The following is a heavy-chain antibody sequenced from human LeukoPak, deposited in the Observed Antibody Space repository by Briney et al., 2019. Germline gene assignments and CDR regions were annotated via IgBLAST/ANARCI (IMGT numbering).Heavy chain of an antibody. D-gene: IGHD4-17*01. CDR3: ARDRTVTTFDS. Sequence: GGSLRLSCAASGFTFGSYWMSWVRQAPGKGPEWVANIKQDGSQRYYVDSVKGRFTISRDNAKNSLYLQMISLRVEDTALYYCARDRTVTTFDSWGQGTLVTVSS. V-gene: IGHV3-7*01. CDR1: GFTFGSYW. J-gene: IGHJ4*02. CDR2: IKQDGSQR.